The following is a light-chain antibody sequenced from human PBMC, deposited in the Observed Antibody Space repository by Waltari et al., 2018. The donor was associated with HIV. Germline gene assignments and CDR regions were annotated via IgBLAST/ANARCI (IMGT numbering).Light chain of an antibody. CDR2: DVT. Sequence: QSALTQTASVSGSPGQSITISCTGTNSAVGGYNFVSWYQHHPGRAPTLIIYDVTNRPSGVSNRFSGSKSGNTASLTISGLQAEDEADYFCSSYTRSSTHYVFGTGTKVTVL. J-gene: IGLJ1*01. CDR1: NSAVGGYNF. CDR3: SSYTRSSTHYV. V-gene: IGLV2-14*03.